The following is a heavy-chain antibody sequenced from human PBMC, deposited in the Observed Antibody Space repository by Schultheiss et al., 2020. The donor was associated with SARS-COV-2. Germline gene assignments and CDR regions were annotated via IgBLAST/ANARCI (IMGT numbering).Heavy chain of an antibody. CDR1: GGSISSGGYY. D-gene: IGHD2-2*01. CDR3: ARGPPYLYYYYYGMDV. CDR2: IYYSGST. V-gene: IGHV4-39*07. Sequence: SETLSLTCTVSGGSISSGGYYWSWIRQPPGKGLEWIGSIYYSGSTNYNPSLKSRVTISVDTSKNQFSLKLSSVTAADTAVYYCARGPPYLYYYYYGMDVWGQGTTVTVSS. J-gene: IGHJ6*02.